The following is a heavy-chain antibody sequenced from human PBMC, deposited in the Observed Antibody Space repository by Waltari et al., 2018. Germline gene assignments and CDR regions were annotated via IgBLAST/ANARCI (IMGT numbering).Heavy chain of an antibody. Sequence: QVQLVQSGAEVKKPGSSVKVSCKAPGGTFSSYAISWVRQAPGQGLEWMGGIIPIFGTANYAQKFQGRVTITADESTSTAYMELSSLRSEDTAVYYCEREMVQGVIGPFGFDYWGQGTLVTVSS. CDR1: GGTFSSYA. V-gene: IGHV1-69*13. D-gene: IGHD3-10*01. J-gene: IGHJ4*02. CDR3: EREMVQGVIGPFGFDY. CDR2: IIPIFGTA.